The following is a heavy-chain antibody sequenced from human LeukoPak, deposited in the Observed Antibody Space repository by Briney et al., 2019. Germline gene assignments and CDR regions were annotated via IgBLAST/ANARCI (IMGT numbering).Heavy chain of an antibody. Sequence: GGSLRLSCAASGFTFGSYSMNWVRQAPGKGLEWVSSISSSSSYIYYADPVKGRFTISRDNAKNSLYLQMNSLRAEDTAVYYCARLYDSSGYTLFDYWGQGTLVTVSS. D-gene: IGHD3-22*01. CDR2: ISSSSSYI. J-gene: IGHJ4*02. CDR3: ARLYDSSGYTLFDY. CDR1: GFTFGSYS. V-gene: IGHV3-21*01.